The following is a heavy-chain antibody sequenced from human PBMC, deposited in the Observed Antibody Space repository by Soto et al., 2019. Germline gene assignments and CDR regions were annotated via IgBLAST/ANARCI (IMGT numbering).Heavy chain of an antibody. CDR1: GGAFSSYA. J-gene: IGHJ6*04. D-gene: IGHD2-2*02. CDR2: IIPIFGTA. Sequence: SVKVSCKASGGAFSSYAISWVRQAPGQGLEWMGGIIPIFGTANYAQKFQGRVTITADESTSTAYMELSSLRSEDTAVYYCARQDGYCSSTSGNTPALGYYYGMDVWGKGTTVTVSS. CDR3: ARQDGYCSSTSGNTPALGYYYGMDV. V-gene: IGHV1-69*13.